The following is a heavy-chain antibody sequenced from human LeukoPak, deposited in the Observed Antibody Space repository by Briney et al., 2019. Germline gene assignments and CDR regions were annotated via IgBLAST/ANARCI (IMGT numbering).Heavy chain of an antibody. CDR2: LYFAGGT. V-gene: IGHV4-39*01. D-gene: IGHD6-13*01. Sequence: PLGTLSLSCTVSRGSISSRIHCWGCIRQPLGELLGWIGSLYFAGGTYYNPSLKSRVSISGDTSKNHFSLKLSSVTAADTALYYCARRHIAGDGHAFDIWGQGTMVSVSS. J-gene: IGHJ3*02. CDR1: RGSISSRIHC. CDR3: ARRHIAGDGHAFDI.